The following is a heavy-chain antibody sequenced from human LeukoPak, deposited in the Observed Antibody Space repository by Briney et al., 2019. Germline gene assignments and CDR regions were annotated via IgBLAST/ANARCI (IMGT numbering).Heavy chain of an antibody. CDR3: AKSRGYNYGSWDQYFDY. D-gene: IGHD5-18*01. Sequence: SETLSLTCVVSADFNTNYYWSWVRQPPGKGLEWLGDMFNSGNTHYNPSLKSRGTISVDTSKNQFSLKLSSVTAADTAVYYCAKSRGYNYGSWDQYFDYWGQGTLVTVSS. CDR1: ADFNTNYY. J-gene: IGHJ4*02. V-gene: IGHV4-4*09. CDR2: MFNSGNT.